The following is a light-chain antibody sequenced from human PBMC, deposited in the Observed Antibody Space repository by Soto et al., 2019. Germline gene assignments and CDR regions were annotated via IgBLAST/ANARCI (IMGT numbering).Light chain of an antibody. CDR3: SSYTSSSTL. CDR1: SSDVGGYNY. CDR2: AVT. Sequence: QSALPPPASVSGSPGQSITISCTGTSSDVGGYNYVSWYQQHPGKAPKLMIYAVTDRPSGVSSRFSGSKSGNTASLTISGLQAEDEADYYCSSYTSSSTLFGTGTKGTVL. J-gene: IGLJ1*01. V-gene: IGLV2-14*01.